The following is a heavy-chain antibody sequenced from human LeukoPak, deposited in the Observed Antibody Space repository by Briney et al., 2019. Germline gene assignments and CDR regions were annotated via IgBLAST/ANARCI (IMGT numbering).Heavy chain of an antibody. CDR1: GGSISSYR. V-gene: IGHV4-4*07. J-gene: IGHJ4*02. D-gene: IGHD3-9*01. Sequence: TSETLSLTCSVSGGSISSYRWSWIRQPAGKGLEWIGRIYTTGTTNYNPSLRSRVTMSVDTSKNQFSPKLSSVTAADTAVYYCARGTYFDSLTDYSPGTFDYWGQGTLVTVSS. CDR2: IYTTGTT. CDR3: ARGTYFDSLTDYSPGTFDY.